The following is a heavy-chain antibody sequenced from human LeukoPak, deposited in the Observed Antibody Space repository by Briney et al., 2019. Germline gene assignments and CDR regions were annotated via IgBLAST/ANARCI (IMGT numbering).Heavy chain of an antibody. CDR3: ARKENDILTGYYDY. CDR1: GYTFTSYA. CDR2: INAGNGNT. J-gene: IGHJ4*02. Sequence: GASVKVSCKASGYTFTSYAMHWVRQAPGQRLEWMVWINAGNGNTKYSQKFQGRVTITRDTSASTAYMELSSLRSEDTAVYYCARKENDILTGYYDYWGQGTLVTVSS. V-gene: IGHV1-3*01. D-gene: IGHD3-9*01.